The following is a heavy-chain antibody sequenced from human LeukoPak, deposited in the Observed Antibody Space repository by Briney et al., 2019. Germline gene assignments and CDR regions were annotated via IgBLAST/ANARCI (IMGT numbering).Heavy chain of an antibody. Sequence: GGSLRLSCAASQFTFNLHAMNWVRQAPGKGLDWVAVMSFDGSHIYYADSVKGRFTISRDNSNNTLFLQMNSLNADDTAVYYCAGGGTYYYQYYYMDVWGKGTTVTVSS. CDR3: AGGGTYYYQYYYMDV. V-gene: IGHV3-30*01. CDR1: QFTFNLHA. CDR2: MSFDGSHI. D-gene: IGHD3-16*01. J-gene: IGHJ6*03.